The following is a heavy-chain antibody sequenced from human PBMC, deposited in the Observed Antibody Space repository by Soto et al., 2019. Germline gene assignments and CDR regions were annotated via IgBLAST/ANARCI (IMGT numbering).Heavy chain of an antibody. CDR1: GFTFSGSA. CDR3: TRHPPHGSGSYYAFDI. D-gene: IGHD3-10*01. J-gene: IGHJ3*02. CDR2: FRSKANSYAT. V-gene: IGHV3-73*01. Sequence: GGSLRLSCAASGFTFSGSAMHWVRQASGKGLGWVGRFRSKANSYATAYAASVKGRFTISRDDSKNTAYLQMNSLKTEDTAVYYCTRHPPHGSGSYYAFDIWGQGTMVTVSS.